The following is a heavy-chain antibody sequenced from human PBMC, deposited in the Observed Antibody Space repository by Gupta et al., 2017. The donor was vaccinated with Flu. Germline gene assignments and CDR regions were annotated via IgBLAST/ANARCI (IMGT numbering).Heavy chain of an antibody. CDR2: INPNSGGT. Sequence: HWVRQAPGQGLEWMGRINPNSGGTNYAQKFQGRVTMTRDTSISTAYMELSRLRSDDTAVYYCARGAVTMVRGVMNNWFDPWGQGTLVTVSS. V-gene: IGHV1-2*06. CDR3: ARGAVTMVRGVMNNWFDP. D-gene: IGHD3-10*01. J-gene: IGHJ5*02.